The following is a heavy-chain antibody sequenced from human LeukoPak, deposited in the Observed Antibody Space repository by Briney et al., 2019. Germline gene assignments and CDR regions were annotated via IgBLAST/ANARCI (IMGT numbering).Heavy chain of an antibody. Sequence: MSSETPSLTCTVSGASLSVSGRNWGWVRQPPGKGLEWIASIYYSGSTNYNPSLKSRVTISVDTSKNQFSLKLSSVTAADTAVYYCARSVVPDYWGQGTLVTVSS. J-gene: IGHJ4*02. CDR3: ARSVVPDY. CDR1: GASLSVSGRN. D-gene: IGHD2-2*01. CDR2: IYYSGST. V-gene: IGHV4-39*07.